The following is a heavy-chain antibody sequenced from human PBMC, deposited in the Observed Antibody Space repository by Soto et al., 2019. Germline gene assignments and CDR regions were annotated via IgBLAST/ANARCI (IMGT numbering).Heavy chain of an antibody. CDR3: AKDRGGYQYYFDY. D-gene: IGHD5-12*01. CDR2: ISGSGGST. Sequence: QPGGSLRLSCAASGFTFSSYAMSWVRQAPGKGLEWVSAISGSGGSTYYADSVKGRFTISRDNSKNTLYLQMNSLRAEDTTVYYCAKDRGGYQYYFDYWGQGTLVTVSS. J-gene: IGHJ4*02. CDR1: GFTFSSYA. V-gene: IGHV3-23*01.